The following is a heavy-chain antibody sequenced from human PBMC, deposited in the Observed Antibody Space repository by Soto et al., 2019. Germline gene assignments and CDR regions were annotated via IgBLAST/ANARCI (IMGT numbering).Heavy chain of an antibody. CDR3: ARDLGIAAAGTSSYGMDV. CDR1: GGSISSYY. CDR2: IYYSGST. V-gene: IGHV4-59*01. D-gene: IGHD6-13*01. J-gene: IGHJ6*02. Sequence: PSETLSLTCTVSGGSISSYYWSWIRQPPGKGLEWIGYIYYSGSTNYNPSLKSRVTISVDTSKNQFSLKLSSVTAADTAVYYCARDLGIAAAGTSSYGMDVWGQGTTVTVS.